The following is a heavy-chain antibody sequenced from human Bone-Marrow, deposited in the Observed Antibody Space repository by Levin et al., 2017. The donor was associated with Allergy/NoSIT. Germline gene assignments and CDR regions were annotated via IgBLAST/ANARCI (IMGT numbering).Heavy chain of an antibody. J-gene: IGHJ3*02. Sequence: GGSLRLSCAASGFTLSSYSMNWVRQAPGKGLEWVSSISSSSSYIYYADSVKARFPISRDNTKNSLYLQMNSLRAEDTAVYYCARPGIAVAGNAFDNWGQGTMVTVSS. D-gene: IGHD6-19*01. V-gene: IGHV3-21*01. CDR2: ISSSSSYI. CDR1: GFTLSSYS. CDR3: ARPGIAVAGNAFDN.